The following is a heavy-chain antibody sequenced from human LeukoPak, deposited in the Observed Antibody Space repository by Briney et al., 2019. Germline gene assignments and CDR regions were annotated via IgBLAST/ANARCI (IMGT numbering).Heavy chain of an antibody. CDR1: GFTFSSYW. CDR2: INSDGSST. Sequence: PGGSLRLSCAASGFTFSSYWMHWVRQAPGKGLVWVSRINSDGSSTSYADSVKGRFTISRDNSKNTLYLQMNSLRAEDTAVYYCASALRGWPPTGFDYWGQGTLVTVSS. CDR3: ASALRGWPPTGFDY. D-gene: IGHD6-19*01. J-gene: IGHJ4*02. V-gene: IGHV3-74*01.